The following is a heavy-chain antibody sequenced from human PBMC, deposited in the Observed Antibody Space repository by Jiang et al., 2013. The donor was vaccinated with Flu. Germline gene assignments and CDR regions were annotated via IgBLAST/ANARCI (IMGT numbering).Heavy chain of an antibody. CDR2: INPNSGGT. Sequence: PGASVKVSCKASGYTFTGYYMHWVRQAPGQGLEWMGWINPNSGGTNYAQKFQGWVTMTRDTSISTAYMELSRLRSDDTAVYYCARGYCSGGSCLPRFGYGMDVWGKGTTVTVSS. CDR3: ARGYCSGGSCLPRFGYGMDV. J-gene: IGHJ6*04. V-gene: IGHV1-2*04. D-gene: IGHD2-15*01. CDR1: GYTFTGYY.